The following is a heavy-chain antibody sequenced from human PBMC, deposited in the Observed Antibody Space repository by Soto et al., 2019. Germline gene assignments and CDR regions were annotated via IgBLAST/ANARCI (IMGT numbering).Heavy chain of an antibody. Sequence: GGSLRLSCAASGFTFSSYAMHWVRQAPGKGLEWVAVISYDGSNKYYADSVKGRFTISRDNSKNTRYRQMNSLGAEDTAVYYCAGDRARGSSSWLYYYYYGMDVWGQGTTVTVSS. CDR1: GFTFSSYA. V-gene: IGHV3-30-3*01. CDR3: AGDRARGSSSWLYYYYYGMDV. D-gene: IGHD6-13*01. CDR2: ISYDGSNK. J-gene: IGHJ6*02.